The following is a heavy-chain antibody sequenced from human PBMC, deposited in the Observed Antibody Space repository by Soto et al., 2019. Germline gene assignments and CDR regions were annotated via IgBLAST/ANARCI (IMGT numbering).Heavy chain of an antibody. V-gene: IGHV3-21*01. J-gene: IGHJ6*02. CDR1: GFTFSSYS. CDR2: ISSSSSYI. CDR3: ARADGSGSYYGMDV. D-gene: IGHD3-10*01. Sequence: PWGSLRLSCAASGFTFSSYSMNWVRQAPGKGLEWVSSISSSSSYIYYADSVKGRFTISRDNAKNSLYLQMNSLRAEDTAVYYCARADGSGSYYGMDVWGQGTTVTVSS.